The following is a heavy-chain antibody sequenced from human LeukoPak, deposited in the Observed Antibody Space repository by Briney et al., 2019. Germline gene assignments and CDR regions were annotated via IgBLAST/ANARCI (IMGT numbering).Heavy chain of an antibody. D-gene: IGHD3-22*01. CDR1: GYSFTSYW. J-gene: IGHJ3*02. CDR2: IYPGDSDT. CDR3: ARRDYYDSSGYPSDAFDI. Sequence: GESLKISCKGSGYSFTSYWIAWVRQMPGKGLEWMGAIYPGDSDTRYSPSFQGQVTISADKSISTAYLQWSSLKASDTAMYYCARRDYYDSSGYPSDAFDIWGQGTMVTVSS. V-gene: IGHV5-51*01.